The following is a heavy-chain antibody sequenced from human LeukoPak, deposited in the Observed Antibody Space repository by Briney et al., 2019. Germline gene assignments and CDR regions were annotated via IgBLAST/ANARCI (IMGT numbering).Heavy chain of an antibody. CDR1: GFTFSSYG. CDR3: ARDQGYYDSSGYYSYNWFDP. Sequence: HPGGSLRLSCAASGFTFSSYGMHWVRQAPGKGLEWVALIWYDGSNKYYADSVKGRLTISRDNSKNTLYLQMNSLRDEDTAVYYCARDQGYYDSSGYYSYNWFDPWGQGTLVTVSS. V-gene: IGHV3-33*01. D-gene: IGHD3-22*01. J-gene: IGHJ5*02. CDR2: IWYDGSNK.